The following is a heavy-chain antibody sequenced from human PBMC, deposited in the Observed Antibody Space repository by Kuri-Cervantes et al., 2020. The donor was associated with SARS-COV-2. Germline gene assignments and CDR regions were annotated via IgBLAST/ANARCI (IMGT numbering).Heavy chain of an antibody. D-gene: IGHD6-13*01. CDR1: GDSVSSNSAA. V-gene: IGHV6-1*01. J-gene: IGHJ5*02. CDR2: TYYRSKWYN. CDR3: ARDSAIPLSYSSQLNWYDP. Sequence: SETLSLTCAISGDSVSSNSAAWNWIRQSPSRGLEWLGRTYYRSKWYNDYAVSVKSRITINPDTSKNQFSLLPNSVTPEDTAVYYCARDSAIPLSYSSQLNWYDPWGQGTLVTVSS.